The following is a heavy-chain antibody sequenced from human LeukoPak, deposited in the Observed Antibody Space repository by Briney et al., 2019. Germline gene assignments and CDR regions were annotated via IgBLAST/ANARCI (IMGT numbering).Heavy chain of an antibody. CDR1: GYIFTSYD. Sequence: ASVKVSCKSSGYIFTSYDINWVRPATGQGLEWMGWMNPNSGNTGYAQKFQGRVTMTRNTYIRTAYMELSSLRSEDTAVYYCAWRALTYGMDVWGQGTTVSVSS. V-gene: IGHV1-8*01. CDR2: MNPNSGNT. J-gene: IGHJ6*02. CDR3: AWRALTYGMDV.